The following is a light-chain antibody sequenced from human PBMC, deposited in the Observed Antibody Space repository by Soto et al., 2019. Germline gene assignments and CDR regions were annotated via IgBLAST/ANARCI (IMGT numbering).Light chain of an antibody. CDR2: SAS. Sequence: ETPMTQSPSSLSASVGDRVTITCRAGERISNYLNWYQQRPGKAPRLLIYSASTLGSGVPSRFSGGGSGTDFTLTISNLQPEDFATYYCQQSFRASFTFGPGTRVDVK. CDR3: QQSFRASFT. CDR1: ERISNY. J-gene: IGKJ3*01. V-gene: IGKV1-39*01.